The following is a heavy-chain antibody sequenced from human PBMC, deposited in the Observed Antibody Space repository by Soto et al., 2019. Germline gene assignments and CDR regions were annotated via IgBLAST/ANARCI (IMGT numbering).Heavy chain of an antibody. V-gene: IGHV3-23*01. CDR1: GFTFSRYS. J-gene: IGHJ4*02. CDR3: AKEDYSSSLYYFDY. Sequence: PGGSLRLSCAASGFTFSRYSMNWVRQAPGKGLEWVSTISASSGNTYYADSVEGRFTISRDNSKNTLYLQMSSLRAEDTAVYYCAKEDYSSSLYYFDYWGQGTLVTVSS. CDR2: ISASSGNT. D-gene: IGHD6-13*01.